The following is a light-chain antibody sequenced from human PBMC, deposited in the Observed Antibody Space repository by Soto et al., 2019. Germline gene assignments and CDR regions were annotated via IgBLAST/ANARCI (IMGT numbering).Light chain of an antibody. CDR1: SSDVGRFSL. CDR3: CSYAGSSTYV. CDR2: EVI. J-gene: IGLJ1*01. Sequence: QSALTQPASVSGSPGQSITISCTGTSSDVGRFSLVSWYQQYPGKAPKLIIYEVIKRPSGVSNRFSGSKSGNTASLTISGLQAEDESDYYCCSYAGSSTYVFGSGTKLTVL. V-gene: IGLV2-23*02.